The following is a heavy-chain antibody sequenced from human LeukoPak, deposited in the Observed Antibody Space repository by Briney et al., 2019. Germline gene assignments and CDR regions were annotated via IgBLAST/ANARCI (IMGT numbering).Heavy chain of an antibody. CDR2: ITGSGGNT. V-gene: IGHV3-23*01. J-gene: IGHJ4*02. D-gene: IGHD3-9*01. CDR1: GFTLSNYA. CDR3: AKWGDYDVLTGYYVSDY. Sequence: PGASLRLSCAAPGFTLSNYAISLVRQAPGEGLGGGSAITGSGGNTYYADSVKGRFTISRDNSKNTVFLQMNSLRAEDTAVYYCAKWGDYDVLTGYYVSDYWGQGTLVTVSS.